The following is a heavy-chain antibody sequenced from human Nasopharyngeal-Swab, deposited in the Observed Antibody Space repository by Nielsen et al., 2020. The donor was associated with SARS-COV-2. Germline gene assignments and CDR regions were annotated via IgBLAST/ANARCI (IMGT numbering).Heavy chain of an antibody. CDR1: GFTFDDYG. J-gene: IGHJ4*02. CDR2: INWNGGST. Sequence: GESLKISCAASGFTFDDYGMSWVRQAPGKGLEWVSGINWNGGSTGYADSVKGRFTISRDNAKNSLYLQMNSLRAEDTALYYCARASFFYDSSGYYPDYWGQGTLVTVSS. CDR3: ARASFFYDSSGYYPDY. V-gene: IGHV3-20*04. D-gene: IGHD3-22*01.